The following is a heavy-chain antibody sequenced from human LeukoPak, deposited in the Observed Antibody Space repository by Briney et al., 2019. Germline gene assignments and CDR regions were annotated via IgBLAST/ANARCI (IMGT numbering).Heavy chain of an antibody. J-gene: IGHJ4*02. Sequence: SETLSLTCAVYGGSFSGYYWSWIRQPPGKGLEWIGEINHSGSTNYNPSLKSRVTIPVDTSKNQFSLKLSSVTAADTAVYYCARVAARGIDYWGQGTLVTVSS. V-gene: IGHV4-34*01. D-gene: IGHD6-6*01. CDR3: ARVAARGIDY. CDR2: INHSGST. CDR1: GGSFSGYY.